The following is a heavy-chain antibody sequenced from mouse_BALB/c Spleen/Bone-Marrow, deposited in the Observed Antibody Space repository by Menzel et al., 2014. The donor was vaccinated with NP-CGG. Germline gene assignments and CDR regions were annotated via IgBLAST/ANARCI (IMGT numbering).Heavy chain of an antibody. D-gene: IGHD4-1*01. CDR2: IWSGGST. Sequence: VKLVESGPGLVQPSQSLSITCTVSGFSLTSYGVHWVRQSPGKGLEWLGVIWSGGSTDYNAAFISRLSISKDNSKSXVFFKMNSLQADDTAIYYCASNWDYAMDYWGQGTSVTVSS. CDR1: GFSLTSYG. V-gene: IGHV2-4-1*01. J-gene: IGHJ4*01. CDR3: ASNWDYAMDY.